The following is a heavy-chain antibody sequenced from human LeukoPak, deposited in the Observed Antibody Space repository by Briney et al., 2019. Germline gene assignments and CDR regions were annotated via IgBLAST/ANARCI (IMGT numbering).Heavy chain of an antibody. CDR3: ARALGATRSRIDY. V-gene: IGHV4-61*05. J-gene: IGHJ4*02. Sequence: SETLSLTCTVSGGSVSSSIYHWFWIRQPPGKGLEWIGFTYNGGSTYYNPSLKSRVTISVDMAKNQFSLKLSSVTAADTAVYYCARALGATRSRIDYWGQGTLVTVSS. CDR2: TYNGGST. D-gene: IGHD1-26*01. CDR1: GGSVSSSIYH.